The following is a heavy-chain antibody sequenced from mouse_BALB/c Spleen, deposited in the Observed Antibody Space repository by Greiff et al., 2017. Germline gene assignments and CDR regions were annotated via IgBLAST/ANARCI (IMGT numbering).Heavy chain of an antibody. V-gene: IGHV1-7*01. CDR1: GYTFTSYW. D-gene: IGHD1-1*01. CDR3: ARRFTTVVATEDDY. J-gene: IGHJ2*01. Sequence: QVQLKESGAELAKPGASVKMSCKASGYTFTSYWMHWVKQRPGQGLEWIGYINPSTGYTEYNQKFKDKATLTADKSSSTAYMQLSSLTSEDSAVYYCARRFTTVVATEDDYWGQGTTLTVSS. CDR2: INPSTGYT.